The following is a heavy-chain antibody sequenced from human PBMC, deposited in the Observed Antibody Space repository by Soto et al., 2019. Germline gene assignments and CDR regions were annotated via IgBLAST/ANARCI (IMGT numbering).Heavy chain of an antibody. J-gene: IGHJ4*02. CDR3: ARQDGDGLYYFDY. CDR1: GYNFAIYW. Sequence: GESLKISCKGSGYNFAIYWIGWVRQMPGKGLEWMGVIYPGDSDTRYSPSFQGQVTISADKSISTAYLRWNSLKASDTAMYYCARQDGDGLYYFDYWGQGTLVTVSS. V-gene: IGHV5-51*01. CDR2: IYPGDSDT. D-gene: IGHD4-17*01.